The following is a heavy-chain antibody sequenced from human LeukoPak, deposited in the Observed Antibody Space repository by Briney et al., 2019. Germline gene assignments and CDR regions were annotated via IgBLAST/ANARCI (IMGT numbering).Heavy chain of an antibody. D-gene: IGHD3-3*01. V-gene: IGHV4-34*01. CDR1: GGSFSGYY. CDR3: ARDWWGYYDFWSGHTGWFDP. CDR2: INHSGST. Sequence: PSETLSLTCAVYGGSFSGYYWSWIRQPPGKGLEWIGEINHSGSTNYNPSIKSRVTISVDTSKNQFSLKLSSVTAADTAVYYCARDWWGYYDFWSGHTGWFDPWGQGTLVTVSS. J-gene: IGHJ5*02.